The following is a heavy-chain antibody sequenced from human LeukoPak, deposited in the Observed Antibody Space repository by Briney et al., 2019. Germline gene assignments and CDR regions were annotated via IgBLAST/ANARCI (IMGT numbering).Heavy chain of an antibody. J-gene: IGHJ4*02. CDR3: ARRRTGDYFDY. V-gene: IGHV2-70*11. Sequence: SGPALVKPTQTLTLTCTFSGFSLTTTGMCVSWIRQPPGKALEWLARIDWDDDKYYSTSLKTRLTLSKDTSKNQVVLTMTNMDPVDTATYYCARRRTGDYFDYWGQGTLVTVSS. CDR1: GFSLTTTGMC. CDR2: IDWDDDK. D-gene: IGHD3/OR15-3a*01.